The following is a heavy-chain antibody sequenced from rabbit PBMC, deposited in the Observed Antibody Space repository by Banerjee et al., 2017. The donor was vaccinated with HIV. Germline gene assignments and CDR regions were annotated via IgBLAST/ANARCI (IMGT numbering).Heavy chain of an antibody. V-gene: IGHV1S40*01. CDR2: IYAGSSGIT. D-gene: IGHD7-1*01. CDR1: GFSFNSNYY. J-gene: IGHJ4*01. Sequence: QSLEESGGDLVKPGASLTLTCTASGFSFNSNYYICWVRQAPGKGLEWIACIYAGSSGITYYASWAKGRFTLSKTSSTTVTLQMTSLTAADTATYFCARGAGYPGYNLWGPGTLVTVS. CDR3: ARGAGYPGYNL.